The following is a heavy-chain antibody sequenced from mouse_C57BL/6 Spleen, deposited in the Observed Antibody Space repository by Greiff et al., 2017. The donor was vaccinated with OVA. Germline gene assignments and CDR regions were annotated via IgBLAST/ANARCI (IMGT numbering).Heavy chain of an antibody. D-gene: IGHD1-3*01. J-gene: IGHJ2*01. CDR3: AREGAVKYYFDY. Sequence: VQLQQPGAELVRPGTSVKLSCKASGYTFTSYWMHWVKQRPGQGLEWIGVIDPSDSYTNYNQKFKGKATLTVDTSSSTAYMQLSSLTSEDSAVYYCAREGAVKYYFDYWGQGTTLTVSS. CDR2: IDPSDSYT. V-gene: IGHV1-59*01. CDR1: GYTFTSYW.